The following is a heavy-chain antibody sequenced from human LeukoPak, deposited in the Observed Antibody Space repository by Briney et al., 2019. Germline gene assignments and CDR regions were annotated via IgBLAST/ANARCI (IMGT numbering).Heavy chain of an antibody. D-gene: IGHD3-3*01. V-gene: IGHV1-2*02. CDR2: INPNSGGT. Sequence: ASVXXXXXXXXXTFTGYYXHWVRQAPGQGLXWXGXINPNSGGTDYAQKFQGRVTITRDTSISTAYMELSRLRSDDTAVYYCARSKPFGVVISPTYFDYWGQGTLVTVSS. CDR3: ARSKPFGVVISPTYFDY. CDR1: XXTFTGYY. J-gene: IGHJ4*02.